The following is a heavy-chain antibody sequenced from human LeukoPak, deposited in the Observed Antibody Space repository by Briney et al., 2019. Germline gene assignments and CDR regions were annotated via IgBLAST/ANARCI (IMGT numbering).Heavy chain of an antibody. CDR3: ARDSAPRYYDSSGYSDY. Sequence: ASVKVSCKASGGTFSSYAISWVRQAPGQGLEWMGRIIPILGIANYAQKFQGRVTITADKSTSTAYMELSSLRSEDTAVYYCARDSAPRYYDSSGYSDYWGQGTLVTVSS. D-gene: IGHD3-22*01. J-gene: IGHJ4*02. CDR1: GGTFSSYA. V-gene: IGHV1-69*04. CDR2: IIPILGIA.